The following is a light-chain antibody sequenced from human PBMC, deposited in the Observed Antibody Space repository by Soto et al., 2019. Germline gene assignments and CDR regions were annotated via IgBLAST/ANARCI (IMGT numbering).Light chain of an antibody. CDR2: ENN. V-gene: IGLV6-57*04. CDR3: SAYTARSTLV. CDR1: SGSIANNY. Sequence: NFMLTQPHSVSESPGKTLSISCTRSSGSIANNYVQWYQQRPGSAPTTVIYENNQRLSGVPDRFSGSTDGSSNSASLTISGLQTEDEADYYCSAYTARSTLVFGGGTKLTVL. J-gene: IGLJ3*02.